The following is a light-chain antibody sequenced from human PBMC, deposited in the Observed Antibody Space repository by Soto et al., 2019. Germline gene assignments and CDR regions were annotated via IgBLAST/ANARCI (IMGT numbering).Light chain of an antibody. CDR2: AAS. CDR3: QQSYVSPFT. CDR1: QSISSY. V-gene: IGKV1-39*01. J-gene: IGKJ4*01. Sequence: DIQMTQSPSSLSASVGDRVTITCRASQSISSYLNWYQQKPGKAPTLLIYAASRLQSGVPSRFSGGGSGTDFARTISSLQPEDFAPYCCQQSYVSPFTFGGGATGQIK.